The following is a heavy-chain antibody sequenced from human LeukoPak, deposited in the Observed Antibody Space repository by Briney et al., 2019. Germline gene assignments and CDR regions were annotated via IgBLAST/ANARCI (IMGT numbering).Heavy chain of an antibody. V-gene: IGHV4-4*09. D-gene: IGHD2-2*01. J-gene: IGHJ3*02. CDR1: GVSISSYY. CDR3: ARQKCTSTSCLTKNAFDI. Sequence: SETLSLTCSVSGVSISSYYWSWIRQPPGKGLEWIGYIYTSGSTNYNPSLKSRVTISVDTSKNQFSLDLSSVTAADTAVYYCARQKCTSTSCLTKNAFDIWGQGTMVTVSS. CDR2: IYTSGST.